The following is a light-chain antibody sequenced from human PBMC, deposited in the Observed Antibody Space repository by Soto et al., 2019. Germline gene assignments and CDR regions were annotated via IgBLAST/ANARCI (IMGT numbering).Light chain of an antibody. CDR1: QGISNY. Sequence: DIQMTQSPSSLSASVGDRVTITCRASQGISNYLAWYQQKPGKVPKLLIYAASTLQSGVPSRFSGSGSGTDFTLTISSLQPEDVATYYCQKCNGVPPFTFGPGTKVDIK. CDR3: QKCNGVPPFT. J-gene: IGKJ3*01. CDR2: AAS. V-gene: IGKV1-27*01.